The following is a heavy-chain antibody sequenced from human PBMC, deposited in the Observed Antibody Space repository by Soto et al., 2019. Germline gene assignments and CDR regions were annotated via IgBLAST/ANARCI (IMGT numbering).Heavy chain of an antibody. J-gene: IGHJ4*02. CDR3: ATDGGRHSGGIDY. D-gene: IGHD1-26*01. CDR2: IIPIFGTA. Sequence: QVQLVQSGAEVKKPGSSVKVSCKASGGTFSSYSINWVRQAPGQGLEWMGEIIPIFGTANYAQKLQGRVTITADESTSTSYMELSRLRSEDPAVYYCATDGGRHSGGIDYWGQGTLVSGSS. V-gene: IGHV1-69*01. CDR1: GGTFSSYS.